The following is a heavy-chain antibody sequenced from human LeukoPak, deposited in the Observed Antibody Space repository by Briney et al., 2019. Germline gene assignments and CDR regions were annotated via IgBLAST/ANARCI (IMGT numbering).Heavy chain of an antibody. V-gene: IGHV3-23*01. J-gene: IGHJ6*03. CDR2: ISGSGGST. Sequence: GSLRLSCAASGFTFSSYAMSWVRQAPGKGLEWVSAISGSGGSTYYADSVKGRFTISRDNSKNTLYLQMNSLRAEDTAVYYCAKGGSRYFDWAYYMDVWGKGTTVTVSS. CDR3: AKGGSRYFDWAYYMDV. CDR1: GFTFSSYA. D-gene: IGHD3-9*01.